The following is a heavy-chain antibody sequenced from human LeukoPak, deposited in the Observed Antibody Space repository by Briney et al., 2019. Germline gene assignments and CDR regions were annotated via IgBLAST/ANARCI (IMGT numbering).Heavy chain of an antibody. CDR3: ARRPRGVTPNWFDP. CDR2: INHSGGT. V-gene: IGHV4-34*01. Sequence: SETLSLTCAVYGGSFSGYYWSWIRQPPGKGLEWIGEINHSGGTNYNPSLKSRVTISVDTSKNQFSLKLSSVTAADTAVYYCARRPRGVTPNWFDPWGQGTLVTVSS. D-gene: IGHD3-10*01. CDR1: GGSFSGYY. J-gene: IGHJ5*02.